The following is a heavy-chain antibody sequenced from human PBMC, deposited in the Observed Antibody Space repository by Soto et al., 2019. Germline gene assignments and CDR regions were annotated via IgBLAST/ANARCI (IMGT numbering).Heavy chain of an antibody. D-gene: IGHD3-3*01. CDR3: ARDFFGVVIIGPYYFDY. CDR2: IKQDGSEK. Sequence: TGGSLRLSCAASGFTFSSYWMSWVRQAPGKGLEWVANIKQDGSEKYYVDSVKGRFTISRDNAKNSLYLQMNSLRAEDTAVYYCARDFFGVVIIGPYYFDYWGQGTLVTVSS. V-gene: IGHV3-7*01. J-gene: IGHJ4*02. CDR1: GFTFSSYW.